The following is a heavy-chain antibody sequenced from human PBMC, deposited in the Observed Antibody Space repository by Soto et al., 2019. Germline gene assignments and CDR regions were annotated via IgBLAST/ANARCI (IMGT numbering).Heavy chain of an antibody. J-gene: IGHJ6*01. Sequence: EVQLVESGGGLVQPGGSLRLSCAASGFTFSDHYMDWVRQAPGKGLEWVARSRNRVNSHTTEYAASVKGRSTISRDESNSSLDLQMNRLKTEETAVYYCRRILMGAAPSSTCDGRDIGCQGNGVTVPS. D-gene: IGHD1-26*01. CDR1: GFTFSDHY. V-gene: IGHV3-72*01. CDR2: SRNRVNSHTT. CDR3: RRILMGAAPSSTCDGRDI.